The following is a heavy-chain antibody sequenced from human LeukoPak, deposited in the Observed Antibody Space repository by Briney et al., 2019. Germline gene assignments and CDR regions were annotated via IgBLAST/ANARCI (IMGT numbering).Heavy chain of an antibody. CDR2: IYPGDSDT. CDR3: ARATRGIAAAGYFDY. CDR1: GYRFTSYW. Sequence: GESLKISFKGSGYRFTSYWIGWVRQMPGKGLEWMGIIYPGDSDTRYSPSFQGQVTISADKSISTAYLQWSSLKASDTAMYYCARATRGIAAAGYFDYWGQGTLVTVSS. J-gene: IGHJ4*02. V-gene: IGHV5-51*01. D-gene: IGHD6-13*01.